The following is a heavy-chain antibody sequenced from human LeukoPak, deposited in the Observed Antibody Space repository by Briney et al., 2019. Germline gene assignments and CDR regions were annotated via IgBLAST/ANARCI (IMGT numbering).Heavy chain of an antibody. D-gene: IGHD4-23*01. CDR2: IYYSGST. J-gene: IGHJ6*02. V-gene: IGHV4-61*01. CDR1: GGSVSSGSYY. Sequence: SETLSLTCTVSGGSVSSGSYYWSWIRQPPGKGLEWIGDIYYSGSTNYNPSLKSRVTISVDTSKNQFSLKLSSVTAADTAVYYCARDGTGGIYYYYGMDVWGQGTTVTVSS. CDR3: ARDGTGGIYYYYGMDV.